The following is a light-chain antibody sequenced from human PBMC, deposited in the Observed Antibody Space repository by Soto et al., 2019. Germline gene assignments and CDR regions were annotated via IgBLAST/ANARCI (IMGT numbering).Light chain of an antibody. CDR2: EVT. Sequence: QSALTQPPSTSGSPGQSVTISCTGTRSDVGGYNFVSWYQQHPGKALKLLIYEVTQRPSGVPDRFSASKSGNTASLTVSGLQAEDEADYYCSSYAGSNMGVFGTGTKLTVL. J-gene: IGLJ1*01. CDR3: SSYAGSNMGV. CDR1: RSDVGGYNF. V-gene: IGLV2-8*01.